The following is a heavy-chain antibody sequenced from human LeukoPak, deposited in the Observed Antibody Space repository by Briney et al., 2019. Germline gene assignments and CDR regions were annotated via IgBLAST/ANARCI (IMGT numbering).Heavy chain of an antibody. V-gene: IGHV1-2*02. CDR2: INPNSGGT. D-gene: IGHD3-22*01. J-gene: IGHJ3*02. CDR1: GYTFIGYY. CDR3: ARYGFITMIVVAFDAFDI. Sequence: ASVKVSCKASGYTFIGYYMHWVRQAPGQGLEWMGWINPNSGGTNYAQKFQGRVTMTRDTSISTAYMELSRLRSDDTAVYYCARYGFITMIVVAFDAFDIWGQGTMVTVSS.